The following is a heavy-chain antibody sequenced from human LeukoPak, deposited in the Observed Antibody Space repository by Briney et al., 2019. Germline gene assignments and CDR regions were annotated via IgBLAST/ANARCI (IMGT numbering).Heavy chain of an antibody. CDR2: IYHSGST. J-gene: IGHJ5*02. Sequence: PSETLSLTCAVSGYSISSGYYWGWIRQPPGRGLEWIGSIYHSGSTYYDPSFKTRVTISVDTSNNQFSLRLNSVTAADTAVYYCARHEGYSYGRPESWGQGTLVTVSS. CDR1: GYSISSGYY. D-gene: IGHD5-18*01. CDR3: ARHEGYSYGRPES. V-gene: IGHV4-38-2*01.